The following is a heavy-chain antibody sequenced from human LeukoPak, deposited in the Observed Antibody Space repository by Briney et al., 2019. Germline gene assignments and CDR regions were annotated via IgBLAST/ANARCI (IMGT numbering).Heavy chain of an antibody. J-gene: IGHJ5*02. CDR2: INPSGGST. V-gene: IGHV1-46*01. CDR1: GFTFSSYG. D-gene: IGHD3-9*01. CDR3: ARDRYFDWLSTPNWFDP. Sequence: KAGGSLRLSCAASGFTFSSYGMHWVRQAPGQGLEWMGIINPSGGSTNYAQKFKGRVTMTTETTTTTVYMEMSRLRAEDTAVYHCARDRYFDWLSTPNWFDPWGQGTLVTVSS.